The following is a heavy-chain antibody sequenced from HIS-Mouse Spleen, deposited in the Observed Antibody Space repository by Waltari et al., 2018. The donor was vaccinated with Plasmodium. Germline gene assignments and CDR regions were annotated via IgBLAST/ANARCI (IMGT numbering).Heavy chain of an antibody. V-gene: IGHV4-39*07. D-gene: IGHD1-7*01. J-gene: IGHJ4*02. Sequence: QLQLQESGPGLVKPSETLSLTCTVSGGSISSSSYYWGWFRQPPGKGLEWIGSIYYSGSTYYNPSLKSRVTISVDTSKNQFSPKLSSVTAADTAVYYCARDRITGTSYFDYWGQGTLVTVSS. CDR2: IYYSGST. CDR3: ARDRITGTSYFDY. CDR1: GGSISSSSYY.